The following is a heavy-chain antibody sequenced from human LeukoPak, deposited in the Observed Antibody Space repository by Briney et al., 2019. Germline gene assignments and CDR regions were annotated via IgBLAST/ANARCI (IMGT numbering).Heavy chain of an antibody. CDR2: INHSGST. D-gene: IGHD2-2*02. V-gene: IGHV4-34*01. CDR3: ARIQLGYCSSTSCYNLPGVRFDP. CDR1: GGSFSGYY. Sequence: SETLSLTCAVYGGSFSGYYWSWIRQPPGKGLEWIGEINHSGSTDYNPSLKSRVTISVDTSKNQFSLKLSSVTAADTAVYYCARIQLGYCSSTSCYNLPGVRFDPWGQGTLVTVSS. J-gene: IGHJ5*02.